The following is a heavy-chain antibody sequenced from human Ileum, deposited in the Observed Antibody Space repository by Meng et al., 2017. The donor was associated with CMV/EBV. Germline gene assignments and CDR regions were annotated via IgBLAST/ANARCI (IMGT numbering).Heavy chain of an antibody. CDR2: ISGSGYRT. J-gene: IGHJ4*02. D-gene: IGHD2-2*01. CDR3: AKSIVVLSGGYDF. V-gene: IGHV3-23*01. Sequence: GGSLRLSCATSGFTFSNYAMSWVRQAPGKGLEWVSGISGSGYRTYYADSVRGRFTISRDLSRSTLELQMNDLRAEDTAVYYCAKSIVVLSGGYDFWGQGKLVNVAS. CDR1: GFTFSNYA.